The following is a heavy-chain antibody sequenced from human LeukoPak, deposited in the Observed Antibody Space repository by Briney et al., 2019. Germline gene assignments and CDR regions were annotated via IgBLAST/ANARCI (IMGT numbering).Heavy chain of an antibody. V-gene: IGHV1-18*01. D-gene: IGHD1-26*01. J-gene: IGHJ4*02. CDR2: ISAYNGNT. CDR1: GYTFTSYG. CDR3: ARVREVGATNFYYFDY. Sequence: ASVKVPCRASGYTFTSYGISWVRQAPGQGLEWMGWISAYNGNTNYAQKLQGRVTMTTDTSTSTAYMELRSLRSDERAVYYCARVREVGATNFYYFDYWGQGTLVTVSS.